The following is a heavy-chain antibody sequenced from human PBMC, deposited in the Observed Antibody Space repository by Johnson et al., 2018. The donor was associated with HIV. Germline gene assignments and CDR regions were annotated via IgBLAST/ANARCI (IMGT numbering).Heavy chain of an antibody. Sequence: QVQLVESGGGVVQPGRSLRLSCAASGFTFSSYAMHWVRQAPGKGLEWVAVISYDGSNKYYADSVKGRFTISSDNSKNTLSRQMKSRRVDDTAIYYCAGVRAGRENAFDIWGQGTMVTVSS. CDR1: GFTFSSYA. V-gene: IGHV3-30-3*01. CDR3: AGVRAGRENAFDI. D-gene: IGHD1-26*01. J-gene: IGHJ3*02. CDR2: ISYDGSNK.